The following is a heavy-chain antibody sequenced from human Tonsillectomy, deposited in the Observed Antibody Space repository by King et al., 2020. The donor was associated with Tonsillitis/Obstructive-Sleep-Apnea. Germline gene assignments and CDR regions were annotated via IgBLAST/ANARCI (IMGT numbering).Heavy chain of an antibody. CDR3: AVEAPHPARMRLLHSAFHI. Sequence: VQLVQSGAEVKKPGASVKVSCKVSAYSLTELSMHWVRQAPGKGLEWMGGVDPENGETICAQKFQGRDTMTEDTSTDTAYMELSSLRSDDTAVYYCAVEAPHPARMRLLHSAFHIWGQGTMVAVSS. CDR2: VDPENGET. CDR1: AYSLTELS. V-gene: IGHV1-24*01. J-gene: IGHJ3*02. D-gene: IGHD5-18*01.